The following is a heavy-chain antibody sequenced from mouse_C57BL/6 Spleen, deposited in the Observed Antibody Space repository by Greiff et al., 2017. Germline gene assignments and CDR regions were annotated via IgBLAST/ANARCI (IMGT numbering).Heavy chain of an antibody. CDR3: ARSHYYYGNSPRGAMDY. J-gene: IGHJ4*01. V-gene: IGHV1-80*01. D-gene: IGHD1-1*01. CDR1: GYAFSSYW. CDR2: IYPGDGDT. Sequence: QVQLKESGAELVKPGASVKISCKASGYAFSSYWMNWVKQRPGKGLEWIGQIYPGDGDTNYNGKFKGKATLTADKSSSTAYMQLSSLTSEDSAVYFCARSHYYYGNSPRGAMDYWGQGTSVTVSS.